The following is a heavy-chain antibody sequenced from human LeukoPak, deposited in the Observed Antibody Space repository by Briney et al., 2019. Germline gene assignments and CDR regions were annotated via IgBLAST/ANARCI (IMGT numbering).Heavy chain of an antibody. J-gene: IGHJ6*02. Sequence: GGSLRLSCAASGFTFSDYYMSWIRQAPGKGLEWVSNIRSSGSPIYYADSVKGRFTISRDNAKNSLYLQMNSLRAEDTAVYYCARDTYYDFWSGYYREYYYYYGMDVWGQGTTVTVSS. V-gene: IGHV3-11*01. CDR2: IRSSGSPI. D-gene: IGHD3-3*01. CDR1: GFTFSDYY. CDR3: ARDTYYDFWSGYYREYYYYYGMDV.